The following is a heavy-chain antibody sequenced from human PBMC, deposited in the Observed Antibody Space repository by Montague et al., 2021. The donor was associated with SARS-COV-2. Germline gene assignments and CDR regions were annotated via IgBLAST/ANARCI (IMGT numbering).Heavy chain of an antibody. CDR1: GGSFSVYY. CDR3: ARHSGDYTIFGVVIYYMDV. J-gene: IGHJ6*03. V-gene: IGHV4-34*01. CDR2: INHSGTA. Sequence: SGTLSLTCAVYGGSFSVYYWSWLRQSPRSGLEWIAEINHSGTANYNPSLKSRVSISVDTSKNQFTLKLTSVTAADTAMYYCARHSGDYTIFGVVIYYMDVWGKGTTVTVSS. D-gene: IGHD3-3*01.